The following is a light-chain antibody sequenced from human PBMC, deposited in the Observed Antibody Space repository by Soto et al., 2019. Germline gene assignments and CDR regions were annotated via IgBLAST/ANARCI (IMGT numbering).Light chain of an antibody. Sequence: EIVLTQSPGTLSLSPGERATLSCRARQSVSGSYLAWYQQKPGQAPRLLIYGASRRATGIPDRFSGSGSGTDFTLTISRLEPEDFAVYVCQLYGPSPPSFTFGPGTKVDI. CDR2: GAS. V-gene: IGKV3-20*01. CDR1: QSVSGSY. CDR3: QLYGPSPPSFT. J-gene: IGKJ3*01.